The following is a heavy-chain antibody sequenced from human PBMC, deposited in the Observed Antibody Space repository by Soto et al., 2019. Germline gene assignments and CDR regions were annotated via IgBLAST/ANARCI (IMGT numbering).Heavy chain of an antibody. CDR3: ARAGYCSSTSCYALYYYYYMDV. V-gene: IGHV4-59*01. CDR1: GGSISSYC. CDR2: IYYSGST. J-gene: IGHJ6*03. Sequence: SETLSLTCTVSGGSISSYCWSWIRQPPGKGLEWIGYIYYSGSTNYNPSLKSRVTISVDASKNQFSLKLSSVTAADTAVYYCARAGYCSSTSCYALYYYYYMDVWGKGTTVTVSS. D-gene: IGHD2-2*01.